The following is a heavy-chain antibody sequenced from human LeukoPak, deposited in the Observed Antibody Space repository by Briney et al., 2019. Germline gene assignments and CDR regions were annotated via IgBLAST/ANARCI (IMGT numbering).Heavy chain of an antibody. V-gene: IGHV3-30-3*01. Sequence: PGRSLRLSCAASGFTFSSYAMHWVRQAPGKGLEWVAVISYDGSNKYYADSVKGRFTISRDNSKNTLYLQMNSLGAEDTAVYYCARGPERTGVGTRYYYDMDVWGQGTTATVPS. D-gene: IGHD2-8*01. J-gene: IGHJ6*02. CDR3: ARGPERTGVGTRYYYDMDV. CDR1: GFTFSSYA. CDR2: ISYDGSNK.